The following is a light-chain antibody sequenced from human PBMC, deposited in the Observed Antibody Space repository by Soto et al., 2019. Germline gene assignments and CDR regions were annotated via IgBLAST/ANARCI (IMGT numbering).Light chain of an antibody. V-gene: IGKV1-12*01. J-gene: IGKJ5*01. CDR3: QKANSFPVN. Sequence: DIQITQSPSSVSASVVDRVTITFLASQVISSWLAWYQQKPGKAPKLLIYAASSLQSGVPSRFSGSGSGTDFTLTTSSLQPEDFATYYCQKANSFPVNFGQGTRLEIK. CDR2: AAS. CDR1: QVISSW.